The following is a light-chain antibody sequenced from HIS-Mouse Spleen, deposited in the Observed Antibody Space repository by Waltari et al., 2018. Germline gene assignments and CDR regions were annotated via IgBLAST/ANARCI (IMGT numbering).Light chain of an antibody. V-gene: IGLV2-14*01. CDR2: EVS. J-gene: IGLJ2*01. CDR3: SSYTSSSTYVV. CDR1: SSDVGGYNV. Sequence: QSALTQPASVSGSPGPSITISCTGTSSDVGGYNVVSWYQQHPGKAPKLMIYEVSNRPSGVSNRFSGSKSGNTASLTISGLQAEDEADYYCSSYTSSSTYVVFGGGTKLTVL.